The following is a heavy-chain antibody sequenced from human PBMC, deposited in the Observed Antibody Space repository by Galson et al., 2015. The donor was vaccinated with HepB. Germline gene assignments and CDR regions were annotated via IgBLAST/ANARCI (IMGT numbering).Heavy chain of an antibody. CDR3: AKPHNYEFWSGPPIAFDY. D-gene: IGHD3-3*01. V-gene: IGHV3-23*01. J-gene: IGHJ4*02. CDR1: GFTFSSYA. Sequence: SLRLSCAASGFTFSSYAMSWVRQTPGKGLEWVSVVSGGGGNTYFADSVKGRFTISRDNSKNTLCLQMNSLRAEDTAVYFCAKPHNYEFWSGPPIAFDYWGQGTLVTVSS. CDR2: VSGGGGNT.